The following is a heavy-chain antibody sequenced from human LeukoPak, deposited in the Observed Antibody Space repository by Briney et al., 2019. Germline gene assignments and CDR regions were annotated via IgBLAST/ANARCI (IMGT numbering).Heavy chain of an antibody. V-gene: IGHV1-3*01. CDR2: INAGNGNT. D-gene: IGHD3-9*01. CDR3: ARGRSLRYFDWVDY. CDR1: GYTFTSYA. J-gene: IGHJ4*02. Sequence: ASVKVSCKASGYTFTSYAMHLVRQAPGQRLEWMGWINAGNGNTKYSQKFQGRVTITRDTSASTAYMELSSLRSEDTAVYYCARGRSLRYFDWVDYWGQGTLVTVSS.